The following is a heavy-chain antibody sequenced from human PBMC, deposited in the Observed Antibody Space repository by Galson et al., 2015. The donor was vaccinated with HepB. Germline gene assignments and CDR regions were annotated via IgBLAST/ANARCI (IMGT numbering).Heavy chain of an antibody. CDR1: GFTFSSYA. V-gene: IGHV3-30*04. J-gene: IGHJ4*02. CDR2: ISNDGSNK. D-gene: IGHD5-18*01. Sequence: SLRLSCAASGFTFSSYAMHWVRQAPGKGLEWVAFISNDGSNKYHADSVKGRFTISRDNSRNTLYLQMNSLRAEDTGVYYCARAWWMDTAMVPDHWGQGTLVTVSS. CDR3: ARAWWMDTAMVPDH.